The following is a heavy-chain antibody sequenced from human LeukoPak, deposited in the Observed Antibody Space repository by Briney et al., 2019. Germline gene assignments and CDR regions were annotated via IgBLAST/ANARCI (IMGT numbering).Heavy chain of an antibody. D-gene: IGHD6-13*01. J-gene: IGHJ4*02. CDR3: ARGSGDSSSWYYDFDY. Sequence: QPGGSLRLXCAASGFTVSSNYMSWVRQAPGKGLEWVSVIYSGGSTYYADSVKGRFTISRDNSKNTLYLQMNSLRAEDTAVYYCARGSGDSSSWYYDFDYWGQGTLVTVSS. CDR1: GFTVSSNY. CDR2: IYSGGST. V-gene: IGHV3-53*01.